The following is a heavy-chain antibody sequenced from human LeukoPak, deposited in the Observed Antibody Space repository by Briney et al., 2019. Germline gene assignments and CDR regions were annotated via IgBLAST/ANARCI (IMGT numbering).Heavy chain of an antibody. D-gene: IGHD1-26*01. CDR1: GFTFSSYG. J-gene: IGHJ5*02. CDR3: AKDYEPLVGVHRWGDWFDP. CDR2: ISGTGGST. Sequence: GGSLRLSCAASGFTFSSYGMEWVRQAPGKGLEWVSLISGTGGSTYYADSVKGRFTISRDNSKNTLYLQMNSLRAEDTAVYYCAKDYEPLVGVHRWGDWFDPWGQGTLVTVSS. V-gene: IGHV3-23*01.